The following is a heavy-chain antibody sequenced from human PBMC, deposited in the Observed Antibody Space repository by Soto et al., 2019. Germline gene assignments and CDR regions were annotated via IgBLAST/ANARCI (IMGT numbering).Heavy chain of an antibody. V-gene: IGHV3-23*01. D-gene: IGHD6-19*01. CDR3: AKEAGIAVAGTLLIYRYFDY. CDR1: GFTFSSYA. J-gene: IGHJ4*02. CDR2: ISGSGGST. Sequence: GGSLRLSCAASGFTFSSYAMSWVRQAPGKGLEWVSAISGSGGSTYYADSVKGRFTISRDNSKNTLYLQMNSLRAEDTAVYYCAKEAGIAVAGTLLIYRYFDYWGQGTLVTVSS.